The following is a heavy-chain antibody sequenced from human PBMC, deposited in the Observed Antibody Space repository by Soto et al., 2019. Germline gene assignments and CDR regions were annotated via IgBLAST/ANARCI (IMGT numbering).Heavy chain of an antibody. CDR2: IKYDENER. CDR3: ARARYCTDGSCYFDC. J-gene: IGHJ4*02. Sequence: GGSLRLSCTASGLTFTNYWMSWVRQAPGKGLEWVANIKYDENERYCVDSVKGRFTISRDNAKNSLHLQMNSLRAEDTAVYYCARARYCTDGSCYFDCWGQGTLVTVSS. CDR1: GLTFTNYW. D-gene: IGHD2-8*01. V-gene: IGHV3-7*04.